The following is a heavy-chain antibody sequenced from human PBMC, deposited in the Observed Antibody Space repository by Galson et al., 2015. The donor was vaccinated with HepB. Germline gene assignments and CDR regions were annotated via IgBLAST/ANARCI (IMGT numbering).Heavy chain of an antibody. Sequence: SVKVSCKASGYTFTTYAMHWVRQAPGQRLEWMGWINVGNGNTKYSEKFQGRVTITRDTSATTAYMELRSLRSEDTAVYYCARVSVEMATSSNYFDYWGQGTLVTVSS. CDR1: GYTFTTYA. CDR2: INVGNGNT. J-gene: IGHJ4*02. CDR3: ARVSVEMATSSNYFDY. V-gene: IGHV1-3*01. D-gene: IGHD5-24*01.